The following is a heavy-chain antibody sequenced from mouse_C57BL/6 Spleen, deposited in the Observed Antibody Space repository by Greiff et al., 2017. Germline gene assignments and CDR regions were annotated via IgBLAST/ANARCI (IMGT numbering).Heavy chain of an antibody. J-gene: IGHJ4*01. CDR3: ARTLYEDAMDY. D-gene: IGHD1-1*01. V-gene: IGHV1-69*01. CDR1: GYTFTSYW. Sequence: VKLQQSGAELVMPGASVKLSCKASGYTFTSYWMHWVKQRPGQGLEWIGEIDPSDSYTNYNQKFKGKSTLTVDKSSSTAYMQLSSLTSEDSAVYYCARTLYEDAMDYWGQGTSVTVSS. CDR2: IDPSDSYT.